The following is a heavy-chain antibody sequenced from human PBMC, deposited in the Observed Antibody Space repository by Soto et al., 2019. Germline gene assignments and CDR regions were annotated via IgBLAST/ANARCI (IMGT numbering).Heavy chain of an antibody. D-gene: IGHD3-22*01. CDR3: ARDDYYDTSGYLALSDY. CDR2: ISSSSSTI. Sequence: EVQLVEAGGGLVQPGGSLRLSCAASGFTFSSYSMNWVRQAPGKGLEWVSYISSSSSTIYYADSVKGRFTISRDNAKNSLYLQMNSLRDEDTAVYYCARDDYYDTSGYLALSDYWGQGTLVTVSS. V-gene: IGHV3-48*02. J-gene: IGHJ4*02. CDR1: GFTFSSYS.